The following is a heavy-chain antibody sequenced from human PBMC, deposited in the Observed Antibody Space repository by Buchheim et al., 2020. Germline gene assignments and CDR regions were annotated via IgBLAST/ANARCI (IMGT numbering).Heavy chain of an antibody. Sequence: MQLVESGGGVVQPGRSLRLSCAASGFTFSSYAMHWVRQAPGKGLEWVANINQDGSEKKYVGSVKGRFTISRDNAENSLYLQMNSLRAEDTAVYYCVRHQMGVGATWGYWGQGAL. D-gene: IGHD1-26*01. V-gene: IGHV3-7*01. CDR3: VRHQMGVGATWGY. CDR2: INQDGSEK. CDR1: GFTFSSYA. J-gene: IGHJ4*02.